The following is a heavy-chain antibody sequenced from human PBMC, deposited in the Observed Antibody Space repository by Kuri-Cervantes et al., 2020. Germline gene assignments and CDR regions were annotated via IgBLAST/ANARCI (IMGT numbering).Heavy chain of an antibody. D-gene: IGHD3-10*01. J-gene: IGHJ6*02. V-gene: IGHV3-9*01. CDR1: GFTFDNYA. CDR3: AEDRGSGERGMDV. Sequence: SLKISCAASGFTFDNYAMHWVRQAPGKGLEWASGISWNSGSIGYADSVKGRFTISRDNSKNSLYLQMNSLRAEDTALYYCAEDRGSGERGMDVWGQGTTVTVSS. CDR2: ISWNSGSI.